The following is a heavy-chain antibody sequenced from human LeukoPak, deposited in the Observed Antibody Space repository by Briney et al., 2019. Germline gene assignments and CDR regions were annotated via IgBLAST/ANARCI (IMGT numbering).Heavy chain of an antibody. Sequence: SETLSLTCTVSGGSISSSSYNWGWIRLPPGKGLEWIGNIYYTGRTYYNPSLKSRVTISVDTSKNQFSLKLSSVTAADTAVYFCARHSRGVTSAYYFWIDPWGQGTLVTVSS. V-gene: IGHV4-39*01. J-gene: IGHJ5*02. D-gene: IGHD2/OR15-2a*01. CDR3: ARHSRGVTSAYYFWIDP. CDR2: IYYTGRT. CDR1: GGSISSSSYN.